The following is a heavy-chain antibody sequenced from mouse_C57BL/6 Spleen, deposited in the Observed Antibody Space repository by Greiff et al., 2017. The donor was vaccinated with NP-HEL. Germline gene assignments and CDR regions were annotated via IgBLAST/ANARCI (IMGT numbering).Heavy chain of an antibody. CDR3: ARYYYGSSHWYFDV. D-gene: IGHD1-1*01. CDR1: GFTFSDYG. Sequence: EVKLVESGGGLVKPGGSLKLSCAASGFTFSDYGMHWVRQAPEKGLEWVAYISSGSSTIYYADTVKGRFTISRDNAKNTLFLQMTSLRSEDTAMYYCARYYYGSSHWYFDVWGTGTTVTVSS. CDR2: ISSGSSTI. V-gene: IGHV5-17*01. J-gene: IGHJ1*03.